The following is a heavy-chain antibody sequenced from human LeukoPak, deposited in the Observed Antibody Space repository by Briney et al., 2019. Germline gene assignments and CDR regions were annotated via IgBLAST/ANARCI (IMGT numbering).Heavy chain of an antibody. J-gene: IGHJ4*02. CDR3: ARDRGSSGDFDF. CDR1: GGSISGYY. D-gene: IGHD3-22*01. Sequence: SETLSLTCTVSGGSISGYYWSWVRQPPGKGLEYIGYIYYTGSTNYNPSLKSRVAMSVDTSKNQFTLSLSSVTAADTAVYYCARDRGSSGDFDFWGQGTLVTVSS. V-gene: IGHV4-59*01. CDR2: IYYTGST.